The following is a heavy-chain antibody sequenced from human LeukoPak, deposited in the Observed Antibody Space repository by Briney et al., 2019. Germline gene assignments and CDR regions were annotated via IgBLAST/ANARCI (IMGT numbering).Heavy chain of an antibody. CDR2: IYPGDSDT. V-gene: IGHV5-51*01. Sequence: GESLKISCKGSGYSFTTYWIAWVRQMPGKGLEWMGIIYPGDSDTRYNPSFQGQVSISVDKSISTAYLQWSSLKASDTAMYYCARRALSYEDQEYYFDYWGQGTLVTVSS. D-gene: IGHD5-18*01. CDR1: GYSFTTYW. CDR3: ARRALSYEDQEYYFDY. J-gene: IGHJ4*02.